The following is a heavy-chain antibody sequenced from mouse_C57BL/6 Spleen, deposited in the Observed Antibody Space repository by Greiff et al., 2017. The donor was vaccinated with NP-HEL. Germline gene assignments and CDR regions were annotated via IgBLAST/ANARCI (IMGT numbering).Heavy chain of an antibody. Sequence: ESGPGLVKPSQSLSLTCSVTGYSITSGYYWNWIRQFPGNKLEWMGYISYDGSNNYNPSLKNRISITRDTSKNQFFLKLNSVTTEYTATYYCASGYYFDYWGQGTTLTVSS. CDR1: GYSITSGYY. CDR3: ASGYYFDY. V-gene: IGHV3-6*01. J-gene: IGHJ2*01. CDR2: ISYDGSN.